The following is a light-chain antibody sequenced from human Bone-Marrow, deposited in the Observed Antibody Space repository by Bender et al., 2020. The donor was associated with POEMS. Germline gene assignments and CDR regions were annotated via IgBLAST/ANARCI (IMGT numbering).Light chain of an antibody. J-gene: IGLJ3*02. Sequence: QSVLTQPASVSGSPGQSITISCTGTSSDIGGYKHVSWYQQHPGKAPKLMIYDVTIRPSGVSNRFSGSKSGNTASLTVSGLQAEDEADYYCSSYAGSYIWVFGGGTKLTVL. CDR2: DVT. CDR3: SSYAGSYIWV. V-gene: IGLV2-14*03. CDR1: SSDIGGYKH.